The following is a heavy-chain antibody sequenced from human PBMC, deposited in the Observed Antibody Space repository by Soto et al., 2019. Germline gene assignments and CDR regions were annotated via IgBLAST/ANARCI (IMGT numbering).Heavy chain of an antibody. V-gene: IGHV4-39*02. CDR2: IYYSGST. CDR3: ATQEVGGSYVYTFDP. Sequence: QLQLQESGPGLVKPSETLSLTCTVSGGSISSSSYYWGWIRQPPGKGLEWIGSIYYSGSTYYNPSLKSRVTTPLXXSXHHFSPKLSSVTAADTAVYYCATQEVGGSYVYTFDPWGQGTLVTVSS. J-gene: IGHJ5*02. D-gene: IGHD1-26*01. CDR1: GGSISSSSYY.